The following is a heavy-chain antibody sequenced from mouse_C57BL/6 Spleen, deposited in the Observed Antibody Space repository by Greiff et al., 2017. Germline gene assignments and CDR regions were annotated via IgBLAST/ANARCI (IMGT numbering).Heavy chain of an antibody. CDR2: IRNKANGYTT. CDR1: GFTFTDYY. J-gene: IGHJ2*01. CDR3: ERYDSSDYFDY. V-gene: IGHV7-3*01. Sequence: EVQVVESGGGLVQPGGSLSLSCAASGFTFTDYYMSWVRQPPGKALEWLGFIRNKANGYTTEYSASVKGRFTISRDNSQSILYLQMNALRAEDSATYYCERYDSSDYFDYWGQGTTLTVSS. D-gene: IGHD1-1*01.